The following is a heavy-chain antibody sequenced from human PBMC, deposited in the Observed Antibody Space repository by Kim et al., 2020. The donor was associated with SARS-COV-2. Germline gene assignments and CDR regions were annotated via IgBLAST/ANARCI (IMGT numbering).Heavy chain of an antibody. J-gene: IGHJ4*02. D-gene: IGHD2-21*02. Sequence: ASVKVSCKASGYTFTSYAMHWVRQAPGQRLEWMGWINAGNGNTKYSQKFQGRVTITRDTSASTAYMELSSLRSEDTAVYYCARDALPLAYCGGDCYFDYWGQGTLVTVSS. CDR2: INAGNGNT. CDR1: GYTFTSYA. CDR3: ARDALPLAYCGGDCYFDY. V-gene: IGHV1-3*01.